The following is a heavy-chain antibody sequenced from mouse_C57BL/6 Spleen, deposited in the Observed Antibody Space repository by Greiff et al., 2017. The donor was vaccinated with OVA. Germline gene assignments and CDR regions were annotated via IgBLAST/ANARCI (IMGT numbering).Heavy chain of an antibody. J-gene: IGHJ4*01. CDR2: FYPGDGDT. CDR1: GYAFSSSW. Sequence: QVQLQQSGPELVQPGASVKISCKASGYAFSSSWMNWVKQRPGKGLEWIGRFYPGDGDTNYNGKFKGKATLTADKSSSTAYMQLSSLTSEDSAVYFCARWGYYSNYNYAMDYWGQGTSVTVSS. CDR3: ARWGYYSNYNYAMDY. V-gene: IGHV1-82*01. D-gene: IGHD2-5*01.